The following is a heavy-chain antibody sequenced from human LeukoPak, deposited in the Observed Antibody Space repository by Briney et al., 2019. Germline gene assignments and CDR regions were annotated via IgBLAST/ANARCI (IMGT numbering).Heavy chain of an antibody. CDR3: ARQNYGSAPLRY. Sequence: SETLSLTCTVSDGSISSGSYYWSWIRQPPGKGLEWIGEINHSGSTNYNPSLMSRVTISVDTSKNQFSLKLSSVTAADTAVYFCARQNYGSAPLRYWGQGTLVTVSS. J-gene: IGHJ4*02. CDR1: DGSISSGSYY. V-gene: IGHV4-39*01. D-gene: IGHD3-10*01. CDR2: INHSGST.